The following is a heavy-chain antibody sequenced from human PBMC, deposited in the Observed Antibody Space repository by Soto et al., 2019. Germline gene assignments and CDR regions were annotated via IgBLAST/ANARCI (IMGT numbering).Heavy chain of an antibody. CDR2: ISYDGSNK. V-gene: IGHV3-30-3*01. CDR1: GFTFSSYA. D-gene: IGHD5-18*01. J-gene: IGHJ3*02. CDR3: ARTAMVVNDAFDI. Sequence: QVQLVESGGGVVQPGRSLRLSCAASGFTFSSYAVHWVRQAPGKGLEWVAVISYDGSNKYYADSVKGRFTISRDNSKNTLYLQMNSLRAEDTAVYYCARTAMVVNDAFDIWGQGTMVTVSS.